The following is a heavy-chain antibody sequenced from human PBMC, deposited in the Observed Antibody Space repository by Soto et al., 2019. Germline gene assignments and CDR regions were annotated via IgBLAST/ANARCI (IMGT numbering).Heavy chain of an antibody. V-gene: IGHV3-74*01. CDR1: GFTFRSYW. D-gene: IGHD3-10*01. Sequence: EVQLVESGGGLVQPEGSLRLSCAASGFTFRSYWMHWVRQTPGKGLVWVSRINSDGSSTRYADSVKGRFTISRDNAKNTLYLQMNSLRAEDTAVYYCANGGYYGSGSFDYWGQGTLVTVSS. CDR2: INSDGSST. J-gene: IGHJ4*02. CDR3: ANGGYYGSGSFDY.